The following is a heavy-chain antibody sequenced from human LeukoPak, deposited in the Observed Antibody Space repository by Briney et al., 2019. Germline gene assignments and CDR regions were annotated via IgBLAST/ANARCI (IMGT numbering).Heavy chain of an antibody. CDR2: INPNSGGT. Sequence: GASVNVSCKASGYTFTGYYMHWVRQAPGQGLEWMGRINPNSGGTNYAQKFQGRVTMTRDTSISTAYMELSRLRSDDTAVYYCARGTDCSSTSCPLDYRGQGTLVTVSS. J-gene: IGHJ4*02. CDR1: GYTFTGYY. CDR3: ARGTDCSSTSCPLDY. D-gene: IGHD2-2*01. V-gene: IGHV1-2*06.